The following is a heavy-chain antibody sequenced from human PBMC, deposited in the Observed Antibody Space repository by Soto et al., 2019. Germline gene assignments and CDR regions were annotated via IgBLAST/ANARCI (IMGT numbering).Heavy chain of an antibody. CDR1: GITLESYW. CDR3: VRSIGRGFDS. D-gene: IGHD1-26*01. CDR2: ISGDGNIT. V-gene: IGHV3-74*01. J-gene: IGHJ5*01. Sequence: EVRLVESGGGLVQPGGSLRLSCVVSGITLESYWMHWVRQSPGKGLVWVARISGDGNITDYAGSVGGRFTMSRDNARDTVFQQMDSVRAEDTSVYYCVRSIGRGFDSWGQGTLVIVSS.